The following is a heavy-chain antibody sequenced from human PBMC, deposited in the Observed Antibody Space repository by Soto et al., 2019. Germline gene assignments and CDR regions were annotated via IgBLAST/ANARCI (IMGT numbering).Heavy chain of an antibody. CDR2: IYYSGST. CDR3: ARGLLNNWFDP. J-gene: IGHJ5*02. D-gene: IGHD3-10*01. Sequence: SETLSLTCTVSGGSISSGGYYWSWIRQPPGKGLEWIGYIYYSGSTYYDPSLKSRVTISVDTSKNQFSLKLSSVTAADTAVYYCARGLLNNWFDPWGQGTLVTVS. V-gene: IGHV4-30-4*01. CDR1: GGSISSGGYY.